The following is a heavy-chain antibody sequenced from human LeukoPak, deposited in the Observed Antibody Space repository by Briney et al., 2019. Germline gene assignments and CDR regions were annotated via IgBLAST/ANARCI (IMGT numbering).Heavy chain of an antibody. D-gene: IGHD3-22*01. V-gene: IGHV4-34*01. J-gene: IGHJ4*02. CDR1: GGSFSGYY. Sequence: SGTLSLTCAVYGGSFSGYYWSWIRQPPGKGLEWIGEIIYSGSTNYNPSLKSRVTISVDTSKNQFSLKLSSVTAADTAVYYCARGPHTGVNYYDSSGYYYWGQGTLVTLS. CDR2: IIYSGST. CDR3: ARGPHTGVNYYDSSGYYY.